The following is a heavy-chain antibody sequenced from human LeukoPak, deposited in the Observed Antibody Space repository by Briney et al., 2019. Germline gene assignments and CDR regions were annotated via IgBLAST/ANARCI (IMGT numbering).Heavy chain of an antibody. CDR2: IYYTGAT. J-gene: IGHJ4*02. V-gene: IGHV4-59*01. CDR3: ARAGYSYGTGYYFDY. D-gene: IGHD5-18*01. CDR1: GGSISSYY. Sequence: PSETLSLNCTVSGGSISSYYWSWIRLPPGKGLEWIGYIYYTGATYYNPSLKSRVTISLDTSKNQFSLKLSSVTAADAAVYYCARAGYSYGTGYYFDYWGQGALVTVSS.